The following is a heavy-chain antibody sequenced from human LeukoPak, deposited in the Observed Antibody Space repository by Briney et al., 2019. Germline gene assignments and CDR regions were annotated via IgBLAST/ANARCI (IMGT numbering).Heavy chain of an antibody. CDR1: GFIFSSYW. CDR2: IKQDGSEK. D-gene: IGHD1-1*01. V-gene: IGHV3-7*01. CDR3: ARDYNWGFDY. Sequence: PGGSLRLSCAASGFIFSSYWMSWVRQAPGKGLEWVANIKQDGSEKYYVDSVKGRFTISRDNAKNSLYLQMNSLRAEDTAVYYCARDYNWGFDYWGQGTLVTVSS. J-gene: IGHJ4*02.